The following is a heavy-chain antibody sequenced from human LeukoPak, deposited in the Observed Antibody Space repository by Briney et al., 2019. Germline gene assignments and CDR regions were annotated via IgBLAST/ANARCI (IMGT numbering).Heavy chain of an antibody. V-gene: IGHV3-11*04. J-gene: IGHJ5*02. D-gene: IGHD3-10*01. CDR2: ISSSGSTI. CDR1: GFTFSDYY. Sequence: HPGGSLRLSCAASGFTFSDYYMSWIRQAPGKGLEWVSYISSSGSTIYYADSVKGRFTISRDNAKNSLYLQMNSLRAEDTAVYYCARYGTMVRGVILNWFDPWGQGTLVTVSS. CDR3: ARYGTMVRGVILNWFDP.